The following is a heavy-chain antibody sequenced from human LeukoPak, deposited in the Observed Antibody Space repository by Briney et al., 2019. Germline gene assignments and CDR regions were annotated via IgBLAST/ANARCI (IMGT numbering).Heavy chain of an antibody. CDR2: ISSSSYI. D-gene: IGHD2-15*01. CDR1: GFTFSSYS. J-gene: IGHJ3*02. CDR3: ARDSSGGSNDAFDI. Sequence: PGGSLRLSCAASGFTFSSYSMNWVRQAPGKGLEWVSSISSSSYIYYADSVKGRFTISRDDAKNSLYLQMNSLRAEDTAVYYCARDSSGGSNDAFDIWGQGTMVTVSS. V-gene: IGHV3-21*01.